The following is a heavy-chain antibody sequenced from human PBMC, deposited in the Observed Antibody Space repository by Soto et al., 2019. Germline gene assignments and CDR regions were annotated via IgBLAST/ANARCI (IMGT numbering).Heavy chain of an antibody. Sequence: GGSLRLSCAASGFTFSSYAMSWVRQAPGKGLEWVSAISGSGGSTYYADSVKGRFTISRDNSKNTLYLQMNSLRAEDTAVYYCAKDGKRGIAAAGLYFDYWGQGTLVTVSS. J-gene: IGHJ4*02. V-gene: IGHV3-23*01. CDR2: ISGSGGST. CDR3: AKDGKRGIAAAGLYFDY. D-gene: IGHD6-13*01. CDR1: GFTFSSYA.